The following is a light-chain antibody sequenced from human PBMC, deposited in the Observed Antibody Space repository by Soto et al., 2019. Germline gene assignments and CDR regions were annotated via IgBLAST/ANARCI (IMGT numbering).Light chain of an antibody. CDR2: DAS. J-gene: IGKJ1*01. CDR1: QSVSSSY. Sequence: EIVLTQSPGTLSLSPGERATLSCRASQSVSSSYLAWYQQKPGQAPRLLIYDASTRATGIPDRISGSGSGTDFTLTISRLEPEDFAEYYCQQYGSSPWTFGQGTRVEIK. CDR3: QQYGSSPWT. V-gene: IGKV3-20*01.